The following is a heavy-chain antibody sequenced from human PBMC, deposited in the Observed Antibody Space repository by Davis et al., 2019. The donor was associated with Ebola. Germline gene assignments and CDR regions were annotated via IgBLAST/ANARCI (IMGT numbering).Heavy chain of an antibody. CDR3: ARDSDYGDRFDP. CDR1: GFSLSTSAMC. J-gene: IGHJ5*02. D-gene: IGHD4-17*01. V-gene: IGHV4-61*08. CDR2: IYYSGST. Sequence: SGPTLVKPTQTLTLTCTVSGFSLSTSAMCVGWIRQPPGKGLEWIGYIYYSGSTNYNPSLKSRVTISVDTSKNQFSLKLSSVTAADTAVYYCARDSDYGDRFDPWGQGTLVTVSS.